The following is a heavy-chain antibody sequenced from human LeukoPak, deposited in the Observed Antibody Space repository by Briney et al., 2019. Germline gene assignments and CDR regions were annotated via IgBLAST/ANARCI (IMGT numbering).Heavy chain of an antibody. CDR3: ARSPTISYCGGDCYYAFDI. V-gene: IGHV1-69*04. D-gene: IGHD2-21*02. CDR2: IIPILGIA. Sequence: VASAKVSCKASGGTFSSYAISWVRQAPGQGLEWMGRIIPILGIANYAQKFQGRVTITADKSTSTAYMELSSLRSEDTAVYYCARSPTISYCGGDCYYAFDIWGQGTMVTVSS. J-gene: IGHJ3*02. CDR1: GGTFSSYA.